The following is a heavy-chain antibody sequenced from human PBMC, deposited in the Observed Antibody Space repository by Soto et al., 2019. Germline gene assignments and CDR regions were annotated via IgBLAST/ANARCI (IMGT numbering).Heavy chain of an antibody. D-gene: IGHD4-17*01. V-gene: IGHV4-61*01. Sequence: SEALSLTCTVSGGSVSSGSYYWSWVRQPPGKGLEWIGYIYYSGSTNYNPSLKSRVTISVDTSKNQFSLKLSSVTAADTAVYYCARVPLTTVVTFDYWGQGTLVTVSS. CDR1: GGSVSSGSYY. J-gene: IGHJ4*02. CDR3: ARVPLTTVVTFDY. CDR2: IYYSGST.